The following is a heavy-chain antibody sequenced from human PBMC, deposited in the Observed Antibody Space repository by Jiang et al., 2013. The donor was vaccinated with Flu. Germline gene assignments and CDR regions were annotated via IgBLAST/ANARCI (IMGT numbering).Heavy chain of an antibody. D-gene: IGHD3-9*01. CDR1: GFTFSSYA. Sequence: QLVESGGGSVQPGGSLRLSCAASGFTFSSYAMSWVRQAPGKGLEWVLGISGSGGSTYYADSVKGRFTISRDNSKNTLYLQMNSLRAEDTAVYYCAKDLGYYDILTGYPYYYGMDVWGQGTTVTVSS. CDR3: AKDLGYYDILTGYPYYYGMDV. CDR2: ISGSGGST. J-gene: IGHJ6*02. V-gene: IGHV3-23*04.